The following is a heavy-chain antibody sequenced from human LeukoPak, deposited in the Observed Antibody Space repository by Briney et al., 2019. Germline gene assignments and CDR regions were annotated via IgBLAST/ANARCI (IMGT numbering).Heavy chain of an antibody. D-gene: IGHD2-2*01. CDR1: GFTFDDYT. V-gene: IGHV3-43*01. J-gene: IGHJ4*02. CDR3: ARGTHCSSISCSVY. CDR2: ISWDGGST. Sequence: GGSLRLSCAASGFTFDDYTMHWVRQAPGKGLEWVSLISWDGGSTYYADSVEGRFTISRDNSKNTLDLQMNSLRAEDTAVYYCARGTHCSSISCSVYWGQGTLVTVSS.